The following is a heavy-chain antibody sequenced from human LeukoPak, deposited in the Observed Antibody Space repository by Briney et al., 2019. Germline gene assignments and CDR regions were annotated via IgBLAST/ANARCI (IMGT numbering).Heavy chain of an antibody. CDR1: GYPFTSFS. D-gene: IGHD1-26*01. Sequence: GEPLKISCKGSGYPFTSFSIAWVRQMPGKGLEWMGVIYPVDSATRYSTSFEGQVTFSADKSISTAYLQWSSLKASDNAMYYCARGRYSGTYLSYFDYWAQGTLVTVSS. CDR3: ARGRYSGTYLSYFDY. J-gene: IGHJ4*02. CDR2: IYPVDSAT. V-gene: IGHV5-51*01.